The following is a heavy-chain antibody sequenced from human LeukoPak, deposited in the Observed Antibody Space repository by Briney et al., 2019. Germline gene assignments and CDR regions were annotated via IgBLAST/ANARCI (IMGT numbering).Heavy chain of an antibody. CDR2: IWYDGSNK. J-gene: IGHJ3*02. V-gene: IGHV3-33*01. CDR3: ARSHMIGVDYDAFDI. CDR1: GFTFSSYG. Sequence: SGGSLRLSCAASGFTFSSYGMHWVRQAPGKGLEWVAVIWYDGSNKYYADSVKGRFTISRDNSKNTLYLQMNSLRAEDTAVYYCARSHMIGVDYDAFDIWGQGTMVTVSS. D-gene: IGHD3-22*01.